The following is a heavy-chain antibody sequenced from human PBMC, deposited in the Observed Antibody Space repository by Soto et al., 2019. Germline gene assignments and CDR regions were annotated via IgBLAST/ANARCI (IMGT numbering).Heavy chain of an antibody. CDR1: GFTFSSYV. V-gene: IGHV3-30*18. D-gene: IGHD5-18*01. Sequence: GGSLRLSCAASGFTFSSYVMHCVRQAPCKGLEWLAVISYDGSNKYYADSVKGRFTISRDNSKKTLYLQMNSLRAEDTAVYYCAKDSFNGYGLDYWGKGKLVTVS. CDR3: AKDSFNGYGLDY. CDR2: ISYDGSNK. J-gene: IGHJ4*02.